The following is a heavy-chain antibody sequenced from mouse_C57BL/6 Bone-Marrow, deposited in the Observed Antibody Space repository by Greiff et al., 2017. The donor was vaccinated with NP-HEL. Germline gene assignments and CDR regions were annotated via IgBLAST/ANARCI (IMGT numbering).Heavy chain of an antibody. CDR1: GYAFTNYL. V-gene: IGHV1-54*01. D-gene: IGHD2-5*01. CDR3: ARRDSNYGYWYFDV. Sequence: VQLQQSGAELVRPGTSVKVSCKASGYAFTNYLIEWVKQRPGQGLEWIGVINPGSGGTNYNEKFKGKATLTADKSSSTAYMQLSSLTSEDSAVYFCARRDSNYGYWYFDVWGTGTTGTVSS. CDR2: INPGSGGT. J-gene: IGHJ1*03.